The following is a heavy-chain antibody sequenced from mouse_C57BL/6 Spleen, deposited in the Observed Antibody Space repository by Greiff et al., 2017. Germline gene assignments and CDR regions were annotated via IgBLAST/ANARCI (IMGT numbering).Heavy chain of an antibody. CDR3: ARDKDGISDGYHYGYFDV. CDR1: GFTSSSYA. Sequence: HLVESGGGLVRPGGSLKLSCAASGFTSSSYAMSWVRQTPEKGLGWVATIGVGVSYTYYPDNVKGRFTISRDNAKNNLYLQMSHLKSEDTAMYYCARDKDGISDGYHYGYFDVWGTGTTVTVSS. CDR2: IGVGVSYT. V-gene: IGHV5-4*01. J-gene: IGHJ1*03. D-gene: IGHD2-3*01.